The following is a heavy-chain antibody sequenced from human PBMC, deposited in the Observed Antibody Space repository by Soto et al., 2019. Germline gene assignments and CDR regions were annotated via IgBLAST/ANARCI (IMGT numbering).Heavy chain of an antibody. CDR2: IDWDDDK. Sequence: ESGPTLVNPTHTLTLTCTFSGFSLSTSGMCVSWIRQPPGKALEWLALIDWDDDKYYRTSLKTRLTISKETSKNQVVLTMTNMDPFDTATYYCARILYSSGWYPDYWGQGTLVTVSS. CDR3: ARILYSSGWYPDY. D-gene: IGHD6-19*01. J-gene: IGHJ4*02. V-gene: IGHV2-70*01. CDR1: GFSLSTSGMC.